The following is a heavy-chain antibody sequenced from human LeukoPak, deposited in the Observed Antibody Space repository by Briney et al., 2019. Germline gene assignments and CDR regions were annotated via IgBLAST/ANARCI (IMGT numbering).Heavy chain of an antibody. Sequence: SETLSLTCTVSGGSISSYYWSWIRQPPGKGLEWIGYMYYSGSTNHNPSLKSRVTISVDTSKNQFSLKLRSVTAADTAVYFCARARHRAAVDHWGQGTLVTVSS. CDR3: ARARHRAAVDH. CDR1: GGSISSYY. D-gene: IGHD6-25*01. V-gene: IGHV4-59*01. J-gene: IGHJ4*02. CDR2: MYYSGST.